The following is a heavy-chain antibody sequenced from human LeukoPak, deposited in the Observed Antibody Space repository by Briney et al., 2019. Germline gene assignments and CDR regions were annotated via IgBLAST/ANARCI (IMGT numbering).Heavy chain of an antibody. V-gene: IGHV4-61*02. Sequence: SETLSLTCTVSGGSISSGSYYWSWIRQPAGKELEWIGRIYTSGSTNYNPSLKSRVTISVDTSKYQFSLKLSSVTAADTAVYYCSRERYSGYCSGGSCYTVRGGFDPWGQGTLVTVSS. CDR1: GGSISSGSYY. CDR3: SRERYSGYCSGGSCYTVRGGFDP. D-gene: IGHD2-15*01. CDR2: IYTSGST. J-gene: IGHJ5*02.